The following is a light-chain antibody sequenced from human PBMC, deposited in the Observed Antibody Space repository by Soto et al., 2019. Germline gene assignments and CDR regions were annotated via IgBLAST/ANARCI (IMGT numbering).Light chain of an antibody. CDR3: AAWDDSLNGYWV. J-gene: IGLJ3*02. V-gene: IGLV1-44*01. CDR2: INN. Sequence: QSVLTQSPSASATPGQRVTISCSGSSSNIGSNTVNWYQQLPGTAPKLLIYINNQRPSGVPDRFSGSKSGTSASLAISGLQSEDEADYYCAAWDDSLNGYWVFGGGTKLTVL. CDR1: SSNIGSNT.